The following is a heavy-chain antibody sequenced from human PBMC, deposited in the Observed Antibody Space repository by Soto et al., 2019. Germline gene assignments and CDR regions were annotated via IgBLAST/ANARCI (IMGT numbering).Heavy chain of an antibody. D-gene: IGHD6-13*01. CDR2: IYYSGNT. CDR1: GGSISSGGYY. Sequence: SETLSLTCTVSGGSISSGGYYWSWIRQHPGKGLEWIGYIYYSGNTYYNPSLKSRVTISVDTSKNQFSLNLSSVTAADTAVYYCARTEGYSSSWYPVFTGIFDPWGQGTLVTVSS. J-gene: IGHJ5*02. V-gene: IGHV4-31*03. CDR3: ARTEGYSSSWYPVFTGIFDP.